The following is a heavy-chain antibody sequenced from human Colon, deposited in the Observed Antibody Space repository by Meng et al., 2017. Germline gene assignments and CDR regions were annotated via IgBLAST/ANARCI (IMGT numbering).Heavy chain of an antibody. Sequence: QVQLQESGPRLVKPSQTLSLTCTVSGDSVSSNSYYWTWIRQHPGTGLGWVGYIYSGGIIHYNPSLKSRITMSIDTSKNQFSLQLTSVTAADTAIYYCARDPLAVGPTDRGLDSWGQGTLVTVSS. J-gene: IGHJ4*02. D-gene: IGHD1-26*01. CDR3: ARDPLAVGPTDRGLDS. V-gene: IGHV4-31*03. CDR1: GDSVSSNSYY. CDR2: IYSGGII.